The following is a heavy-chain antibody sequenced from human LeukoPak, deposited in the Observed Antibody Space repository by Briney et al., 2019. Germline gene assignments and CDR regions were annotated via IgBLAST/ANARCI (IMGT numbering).Heavy chain of an antibody. CDR2: ISGSGGST. J-gene: IGHJ6*02. V-gene: IGHV3-23*01. CDR3: ARDQRSRDYYGMDV. D-gene: IGHD1-26*01. Sequence: PEGSLRLSCAASGFTFSSYAMSWVRQAPGKGLEWVSAISGSGGSTYYADSVKGRFTISRDNAKNSLYLQMNSLRAEDTAVYYCARDQRSRDYYGMDVWGQGTTVTVSS. CDR1: GFTFSSYA.